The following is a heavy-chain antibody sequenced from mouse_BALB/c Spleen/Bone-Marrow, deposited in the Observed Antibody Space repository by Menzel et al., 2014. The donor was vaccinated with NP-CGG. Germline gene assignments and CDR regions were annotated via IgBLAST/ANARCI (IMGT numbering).Heavy chain of an antibody. Sequence: VQLQQPGPELVKPGASVKISCKASGYSFTYYFMHWVKQSHVKSLEWIGRINPYNGATNYNQNFKDKASLTVDKSSSTAYMELHSLTSEDSAVYYCARFPYDYGGGDYWGQGTTLTVSS. J-gene: IGHJ2*01. V-gene: IGHV1-18*01. D-gene: IGHD2-4*01. CDR3: ARFPYDYGGGDY. CDR2: INPYNGAT. CDR1: GYSFTYYF.